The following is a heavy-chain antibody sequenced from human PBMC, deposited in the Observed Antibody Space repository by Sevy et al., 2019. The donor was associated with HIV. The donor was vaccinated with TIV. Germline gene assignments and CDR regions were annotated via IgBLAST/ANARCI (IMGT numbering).Heavy chain of an antibody. J-gene: IGHJ6*03. CDR3: AKGGGGHYDPDEIGYYFYYYNMDV. Sequence: GGSLRLSCAVSGFSFDSYGMTWVRQAPGKGLEWVSGISGSSTRTYYADSVKGHFSISRDNSKNRLYLQMNSLRSEDPAIYYCAKGGGGHYDPDEIGYYFYYYNMDVWGKGTTVTVSS. D-gene: IGHD3-22*01. CDR1: GFSFDSYG. CDR2: ISGSSTRT. V-gene: IGHV3-23*01.